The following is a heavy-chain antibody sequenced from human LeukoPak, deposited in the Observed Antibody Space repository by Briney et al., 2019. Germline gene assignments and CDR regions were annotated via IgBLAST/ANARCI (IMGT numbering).Heavy chain of an antibody. D-gene: IGHD5-18*01. CDR3: ARASSTQIQLWYFDY. J-gene: IGHJ4*02. Sequence: SVKVSCKASGYTFTIYGVIWVRQAPGQGLEWMGGIIPIFGTANYAQKFQGRVTITADESTSTAYMELSSLRSEDTAVYYCARASSTQIQLWYFDYWGQGTLVTVSS. V-gene: IGHV1-69*13. CDR2: IIPIFGTA. CDR1: GYTFTIYG.